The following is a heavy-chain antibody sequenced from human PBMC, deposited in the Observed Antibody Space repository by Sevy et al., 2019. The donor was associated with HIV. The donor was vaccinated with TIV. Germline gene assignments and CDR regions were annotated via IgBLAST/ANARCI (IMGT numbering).Heavy chain of an antibody. CDR3: ARDLEVYGGWEQTSQGMDV. D-gene: IGHD1-26*01. CDR2: ISYDGSNK. V-gene: IGHV3-30-3*01. Sequence: GGSLRLSCAASGFTFSNYAMHWVRQAPGKGLEWVAVISYDGSNKYYADSVRGRFTISRDSSKNTLYLQMNSLRPEDTAVHYCARDLEVYGGWEQTSQGMDVWGQGTTVTVSS. CDR1: GFTFSNYA. J-gene: IGHJ6*02.